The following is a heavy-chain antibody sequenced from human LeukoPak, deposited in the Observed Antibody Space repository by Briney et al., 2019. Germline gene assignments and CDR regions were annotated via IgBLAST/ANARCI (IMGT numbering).Heavy chain of an antibody. D-gene: IGHD3-22*01. CDR1: GFTFSSYW. V-gene: IGHV3-7*01. CDR2: IKQDGSEK. CDR3: AVNYYDSSGYQEDAFDI. Sequence: GGSLRLSCAASGFTFSSYWMSWVRQAPGKGLEWVANIKQDGSEKYYVDSVKGRFTISRDNSKNTLYLQMNSLRAEDTAVYYCAVNYYDSSGYQEDAFDIWGQGTMVTVSS. J-gene: IGHJ3*02.